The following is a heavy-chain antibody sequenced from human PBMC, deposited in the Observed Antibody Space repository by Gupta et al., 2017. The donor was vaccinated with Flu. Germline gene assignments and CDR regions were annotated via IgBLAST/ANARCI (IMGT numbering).Heavy chain of an antibody. CDR3: ARDRSQPAAASLGYYYYYYMDV. D-gene: IGHD6-13*01. V-gene: IGHV3-21*02. J-gene: IGHJ6*03. CDR2: ISSSSGFI. Sequence: EVQLVESGGGLVRPGGSLRLSCAVPGFTFSSYGMNWVRRAPGKGLWWVSSISSSSGFIYYADSVKGRFTISRDNAKNSLYLQMNSLRAEDTAVYYCARDRSQPAAASLGYYYYYYMDVWGKGTTVTVSS. CDR1: GFTFSSYG.